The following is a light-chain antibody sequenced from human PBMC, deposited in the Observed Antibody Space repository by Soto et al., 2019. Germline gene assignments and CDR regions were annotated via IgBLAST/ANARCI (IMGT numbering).Light chain of an antibody. Sequence: EIVLTQSPGTLSLSPGERATLSCRASQSVSSSYLAWYQQKPGQAPRLLIYGASSRATGIPDRFSGSGSGTDLTITISRLEPEDFAVYYCQQYGSSRTFGQGTKVEIK. J-gene: IGKJ1*01. CDR3: QQYGSSRT. V-gene: IGKV3-20*01. CDR1: QSVSSSY. CDR2: GAS.